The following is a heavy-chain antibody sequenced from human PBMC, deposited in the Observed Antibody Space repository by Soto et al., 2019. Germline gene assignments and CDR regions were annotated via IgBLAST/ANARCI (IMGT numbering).Heavy chain of an antibody. CDR2: INHSGST. J-gene: IGHJ4*02. CDR3: ARGPVVVPAALFDY. D-gene: IGHD2-2*01. V-gene: IGHV4-34*01. CDR1: GGSFSGYY. Sequence: LSLTCAVYGGSFSGYYWSWIRQPPGKGLEWIGEINHSGSTNYNPSLKSRVTISVDTSKNQFSLKLSSVTAADTAVYYCARGPVVVPAALFDYWGQGTLVTVSS.